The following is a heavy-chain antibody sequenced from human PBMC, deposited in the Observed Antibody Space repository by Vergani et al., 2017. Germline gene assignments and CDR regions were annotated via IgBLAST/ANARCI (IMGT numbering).Heavy chain of an antibody. Sequence: QVQLVQSGAEVKTPGASVKVSCKASGYTFTGYYMHWVRQAPGQGLEWMGWINPNSGGTNYAQKFQGRVTMTRDTSISTAYMELSRLGSDDTAVYYCAREGGIAVAGNWFDPWGQGTLVTVSS. J-gene: IGHJ5*02. CDR2: INPNSGGT. CDR1: GYTFTGYY. D-gene: IGHD6-19*01. V-gene: IGHV1-2*02. CDR3: AREGGIAVAGNWFDP.